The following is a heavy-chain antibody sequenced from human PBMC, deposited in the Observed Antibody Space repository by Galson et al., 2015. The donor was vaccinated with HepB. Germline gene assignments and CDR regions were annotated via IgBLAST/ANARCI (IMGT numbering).Heavy chain of an antibody. Sequence: SLRLSCAASGFTFSSYDMHWVRQATGKGLEWVSAIGLADDTYYSGSVKGRFTIPRDNSKNTVYLQMNGLREEDTAVYYCARDLSSAYDIDFWGQGALVTVSS. D-gene: IGHD3-9*01. V-gene: IGHV3-13*01. CDR3: ARDLSSAYDIDF. CDR1: GFTFSSYD. CDR2: IGLADDT. J-gene: IGHJ4*02.